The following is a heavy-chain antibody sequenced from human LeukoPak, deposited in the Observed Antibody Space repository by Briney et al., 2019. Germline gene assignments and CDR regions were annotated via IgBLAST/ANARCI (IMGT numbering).Heavy chain of an antibody. D-gene: IGHD3-16*02. CDR1: GGSFSGYY. V-gene: IGHV4-34*01. CDR3: ARRRLEILWGSYRYPPYYFGY. Sequence: SETLSLTCAVYGGSFSGYYWSWIRQPPGKGLEWIGEINHSGSTNYNPSLKSRVTTSVDTSKNQFSLKLSSVTAADTAVYYCARRRLEILWGSYRYPPYYFGYWGQGTLVTVSS. J-gene: IGHJ4*02. CDR2: INHSGST.